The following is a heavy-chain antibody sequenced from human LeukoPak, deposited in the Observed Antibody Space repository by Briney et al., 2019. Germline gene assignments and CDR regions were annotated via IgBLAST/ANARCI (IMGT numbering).Heavy chain of an antibody. CDR3: ARVTSIVVVPAAMSGSIRRYYYYYYMDV. V-gene: IGHV3-53*01. CDR2: IYSGGST. Sequence: QAGGSLRLSCAASGFTVSSNYMSWVRQAPGKGLEWVSVIYSGGSTYYADSVKGRFTISRDNSKNTLYLQMNSLRAEDTAVYYCARVTSIVVVPAAMSGSIRRYYYYYYMDVWGKGTTVTVSS. CDR1: GFTVSSNY. D-gene: IGHD2-2*01. J-gene: IGHJ6*03.